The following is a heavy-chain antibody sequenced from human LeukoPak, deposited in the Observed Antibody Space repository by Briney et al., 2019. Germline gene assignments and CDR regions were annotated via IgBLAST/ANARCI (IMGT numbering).Heavy chain of an antibody. V-gene: IGHV4-4*02. CDR3: ARMNPVARNSLDY. J-gene: IGHJ4*02. CDR2: IFHGGST. D-gene: IGHD1-14*01. Sequence: PSETLSLTCTVSGVAISSGNWWSWVRQLPGKGLEWIGDIFHGGSTNSNPSLRSRVTMSEDKSKNQFSLKLSSVTAADTAVYYCARMNPVARNSLDYWGPGTLVTVSS. CDR1: GVAISSGNW.